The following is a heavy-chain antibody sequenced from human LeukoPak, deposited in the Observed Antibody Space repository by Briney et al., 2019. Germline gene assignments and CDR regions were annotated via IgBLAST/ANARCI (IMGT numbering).Heavy chain of an antibody. CDR1: GGSFSGYY. Sequence: SETLSLTCAVYGGSFSGYYWSWIRQPPGKGLEWIGEINHSGSTNYNPSLKSRVTISVDTSKNQFSLKLSSVTAADTAVYYCARGRGFATPLYYYFYYMDVWGKGTTVTVSS. J-gene: IGHJ6*03. D-gene: IGHD2-15*01. CDR2: INHSGST. CDR3: ARGRGFATPLYYYFYYMDV. V-gene: IGHV4-34*01.